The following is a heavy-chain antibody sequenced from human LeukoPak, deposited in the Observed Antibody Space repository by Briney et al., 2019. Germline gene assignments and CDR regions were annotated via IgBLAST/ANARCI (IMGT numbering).Heavy chain of an antibody. D-gene: IGHD3-3*01. J-gene: IGHJ5*02. V-gene: IGHV1-8*01. CDR2: MNPNSGNT. CDR1: GYTFTSYD. CDR3: ARVGYDFWSGYSNWFDH. Sequence: GASVKVSCKASGYTFTSYDINWVRQATGQGLEWMGWMNPNSGNTGYAQKFQGRVTMTRNTSISTAYMELSSLRSEDTAVYYCARVGYDFWSGYSNWFDHWGQGTLVTVSS.